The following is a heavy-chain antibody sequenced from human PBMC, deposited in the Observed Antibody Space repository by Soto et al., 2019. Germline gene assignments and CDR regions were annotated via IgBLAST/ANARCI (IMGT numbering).Heavy chain of an antibody. Sequence: GGSLRLSCAASGFTFSSYGMHWVRQAPGKGLEWVAVISYDGSNKYYADSVKGRFTISRDNSKNTLYLQMNSLRAEDTAVYYCARSVYSYGYYYYGMDVWGQGTTVTVSS. J-gene: IGHJ6*02. V-gene: IGHV3-30*03. CDR3: ARSVYSYGYYYYGMDV. CDR1: GFTFSSYG. CDR2: ISYDGSNK. D-gene: IGHD5-18*01.